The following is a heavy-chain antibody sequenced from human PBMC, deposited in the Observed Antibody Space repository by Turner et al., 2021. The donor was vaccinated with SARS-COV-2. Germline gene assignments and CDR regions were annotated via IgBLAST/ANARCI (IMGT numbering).Heavy chain of an antibody. V-gene: IGHV4-39*01. CDR2: IYYSGST. D-gene: IGHD3-22*01. Sequence: QLQLQASGPGLVKPSETLSLTCTVSGGTISSSSYSWGWIRQPPGKGLEWIGNIYYSGSTYYNPSLKSRVTISVDTSKNQFSLKLSSVTAADTAVYYCASRLITMIVVVKDLSAFDIWGQGTMVTVSS. CDR3: ASRLITMIVVVKDLSAFDI. J-gene: IGHJ3*02. CDR1: GGTISSSSYS.